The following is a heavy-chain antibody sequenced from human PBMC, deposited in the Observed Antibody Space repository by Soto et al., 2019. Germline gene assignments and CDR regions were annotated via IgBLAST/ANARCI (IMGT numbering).Heavy chain of an antibody. J-gene: IGHJ6*02. Sequence: PGESLKISCKGSGYSFTSYWISWVRQMPGKDLEWMGRIDPSDSYTNYSPSFQGHVTISADKSISTAYLQWSSLKASDTAMYYFARGAYSSGWYRWYYGMDVWGQGTTVTVSS. CDR1: GYSFTSYW. D-gene: IGHD6-19*01. CDR2: IDPSDSYT. CDR3: ARGAYSSGWYRWYYGMDV. V-gene: IGHV5-10-1*01.